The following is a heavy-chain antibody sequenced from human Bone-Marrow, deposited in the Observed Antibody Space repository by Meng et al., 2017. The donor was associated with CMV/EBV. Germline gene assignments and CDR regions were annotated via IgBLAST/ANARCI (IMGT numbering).Heavy chain of an antibody. Sequence: ASVKVSCTASGYTFTSYYMHWVRQAPGQGLEWMGIINPSGGSTSYAQKFQGRVTMTRDTSTSTVYMELSSLRSEDTAVYYCARQIVVVPAAIYRSGDFDYWGQGTRVTVSS. CDR2: INPSGGST. J-gene: IGHJ4*02. V-gene: IGHV1-46*01. D-gene: IGHD2-2*02. CDR3: ARQIVVVPAAIYRSGDFDY. CDR1: GYTFTSYY.